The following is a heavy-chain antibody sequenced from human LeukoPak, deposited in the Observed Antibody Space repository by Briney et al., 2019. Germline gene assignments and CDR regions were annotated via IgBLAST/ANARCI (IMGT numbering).Heavy chain of an antibody. V-gene: IGHV4-34*01. Sequence: SETLSLTCAVYGGSFSGYYRTWIRQPPGKGLEWIGEIHPSGSTNYNPSLMSRVTMSVDTSNNQFSLRLTSVTAADTATHYCTRGRDAYKGGNYWGQGILVTVSS. CDR3: TRGRDAYKGGNY. CDR1: GGSFSGYY. CDR2: IHPSGST. D-gene: IGHD1-1*01. J-gene: IGHJ4*02.